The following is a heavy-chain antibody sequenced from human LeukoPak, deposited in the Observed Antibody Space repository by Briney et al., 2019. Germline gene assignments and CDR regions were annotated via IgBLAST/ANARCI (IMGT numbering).Heavy chain of an antibody. D-gene: IGHD6-13*01. CDR3: VNGHSSSWYNRPFEI. J-gene: IGHJ3*02. CDR1: VFTFSVYA. CDR2: IRYDGSSI. V-gene: IGHV3-64D*09. Sequence: GGSLSLSCAVSVFTFSVYAMHCVRQAPGKGLEYVSFIRYDGSSIYYAHSVKGRFTISRGNSKSTLYLQMSSLRVEDTAVYYCVNGHSSSWYNRPFEIWGQGTMVTVSS.